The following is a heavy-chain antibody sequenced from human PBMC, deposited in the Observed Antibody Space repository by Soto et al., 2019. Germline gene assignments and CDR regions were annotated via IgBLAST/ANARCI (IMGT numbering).Heavy chain of an antibody. Sequence: GGSLRLSCAASGFTFSSYAMSSVRQAPGKGLEWVSAISGSGGSTYYADSVKGRFTISRDNSKNTLYLQMNSLRAEDTAVYYCAKNRGIEVALAYWGQGTLVTVSS. V-gene: IGHV3-23*01. D-gene: IGHD6-19*01. CDR3: AKNRGIEVALAY. CDR2: ISGSGGST. J-gene: IGHJ4*02. CDR1: GFTFSSYA.